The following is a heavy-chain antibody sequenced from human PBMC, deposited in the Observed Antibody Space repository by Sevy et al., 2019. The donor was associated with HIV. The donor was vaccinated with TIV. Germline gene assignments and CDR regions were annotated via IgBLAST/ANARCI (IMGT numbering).Heavy chain of an antibody. CDR3: ARHGSWSFYFDY. V-gene: IGHV4-39*01. CDR2: NYYTATT. J-gene: IGHJ4*02. D-gene: IGHD6-13*01. CDR1: DDSISSSNYF. Sequence: SETLSLTCSVSDDSISSSNYFWGWIRQPPGKGLEWIGSNYYTATTYYNPSLKSRFTLSVDTSKKQFSLKLSSVTAADTAVYYCARHGSWSFYFDYWGQGILVTVSS.